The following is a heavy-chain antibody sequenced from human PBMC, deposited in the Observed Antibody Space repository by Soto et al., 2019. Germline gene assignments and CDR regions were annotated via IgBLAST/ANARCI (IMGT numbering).Heavy chain of an antibody. CDR3: ARYCTNGVCYTNYYYGMDV. J-gene: IGHJ6*02. V-gene: IGHV3-23*01. CDR1: GFTFSSYA. D-gene: IGHD2-8*01. Sequence: VGSLRLSCAASGFTFSSYAMSWVRQAPGKGLEWVSAISGSGGSTYYADSVKGRFTISRDNSKNTLYLQMNSLRAEDTAVYYCARYCTNGVCYTNYYYGMDVWGQGTTVTVSS. CDR2: ISGSGGST.